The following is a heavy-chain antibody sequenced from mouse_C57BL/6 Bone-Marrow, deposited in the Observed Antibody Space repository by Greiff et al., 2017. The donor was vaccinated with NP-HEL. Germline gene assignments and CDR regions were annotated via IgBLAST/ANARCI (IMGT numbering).Heavy chain of an antibody. J-gene: IGHJ4*01. Sequence: VQLQQSGAELARPGASVKLSCKASGYTFTSSGISWVKQRTGQGLEWIGEIYPRSGNTYYNEKFKGKATLTADKSSSTAYMELRSLTSEDSAVYFCEGYGSSYYAMDYWGQGTSVTVSS. CDR3: EGYGSSYYAMDY. CDR2: IYPRSGNT. V-gene: IGHV1-81*01. D-gene: IGHD1-1*01. CDR1: GYTFTSSG.